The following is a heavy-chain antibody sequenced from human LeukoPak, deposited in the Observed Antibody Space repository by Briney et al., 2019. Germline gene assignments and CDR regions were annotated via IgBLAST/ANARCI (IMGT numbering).Heavy chain of an antibody. CDR1: GGSISSYY. V-gene: IGHV4-4*07. CDR3: ARDGGYFDWLSFDY. J-gene: IGHJ4*02. Sequence: LETLSLTCTVSGGSISSYYWSWIRQPAGKGLEWIGRIYTSGSTNYNPSLKSRVTMSVDTSKNQFSLKLRSVTAADTAVYYCARDGGYFDWLSFDYWGQGTLVTVSS. CDR2: IYTSGST. D-gene: IGHD3-9*01.